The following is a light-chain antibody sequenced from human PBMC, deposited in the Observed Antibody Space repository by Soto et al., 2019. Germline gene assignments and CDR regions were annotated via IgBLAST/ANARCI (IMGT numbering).Light chain of an antibody. CDR1: QSVLYSSNNKNY. Sequence: DIVMTQSPDSLAVSLGERATINCKSSQSVLYSSNNKNYLAWYQQKPGQPPKLLIYWASTRESGVPDRFSESGSRTDFTLTISSLQAEDVAIYYCQQYYSTLWTFGQGTKVEIK. CDR2: WAS. V-gene: IGKV4-1*01. J-gene: IGKJ1*01. CDR3: QQYYSTLWT.